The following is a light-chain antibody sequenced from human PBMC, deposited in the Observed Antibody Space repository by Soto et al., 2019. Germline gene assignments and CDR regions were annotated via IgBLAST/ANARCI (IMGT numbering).Light chain of an antibody. J-gene: IGKJ2*01. V-gene: IGKV3-15*01. CDR3: QQYHNWPPYT. Sequence: EIVMTQSPATLSVSPGERATLSCRASQSVSTNLAWYQQKPGQAPRLLMYGASTRATGIPARFSGSGSGTEFTLPISSLQSADFAVYYCQQYHNWPPYTFGQGAKLEIK. CDR2: GAS. CDR1: QSVSTN.